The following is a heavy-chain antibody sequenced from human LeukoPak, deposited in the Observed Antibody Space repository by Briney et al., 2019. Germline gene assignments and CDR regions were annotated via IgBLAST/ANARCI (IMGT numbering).Heavy chain of an antibody. Sequence: RASVKVSCKASGYTFTGYYMHWVRQAPGQGLEWMGWINPNSGGTNYAQKFQGRVTMTRDTSISTAYMELSRLRSDDTAVYYCARDPGDSGYDFDYWGQGTLVTVSS. D-gene: IGHD5-12*01. CDR3: ARDPGDSGYDFDY. CDR2: INPNSGGT. J-gene: IGHJ4*02. V-gene: IGHV1-2*02. CDR1: GYTFTGYY.